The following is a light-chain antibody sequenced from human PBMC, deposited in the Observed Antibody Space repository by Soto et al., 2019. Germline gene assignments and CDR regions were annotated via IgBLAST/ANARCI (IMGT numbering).Light chain of an antibody. J-gene: IGKJ1*01. CDR3: QQYGGSTQT. Sequence: EIVLTQSPGTLSLSPGERATLSCRASQSVSSSYLAWYQQKPGQAPRLLIYGASSRATGIPDRFSGSGSGTDFTLNISRLEPEDFAVYYCQQYGGSTQTFGQGTNVEIK. CDR2: GAS. V-gene: IGKV3-20*01. CDR1: QSVSSSY.